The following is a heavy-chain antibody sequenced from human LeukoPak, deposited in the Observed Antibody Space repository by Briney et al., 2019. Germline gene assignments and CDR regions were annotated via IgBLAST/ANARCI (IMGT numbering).Heavy chain of an antibody. CDR3: ARAKWLVRWFDP. D-gene: IGHD6-19*01. V-gene: IGHV4-34*01. Sequence: ASETLSLTCAVYGGSFSGYYWSWIRQPPGKGLEWIGEINHSGSANYNPSLKSRVTISVDTSKNQFSLKLSSVTAADTALYYCARAKWLVRWFDPWGKGTLVTVSS. CDR2: INHSGSA. J-gene: IGHJ5*02. CDR1: GGSFSGYY.